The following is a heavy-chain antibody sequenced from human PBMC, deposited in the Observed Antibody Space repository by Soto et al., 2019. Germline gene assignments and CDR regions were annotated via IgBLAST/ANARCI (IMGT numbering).Heavy chain of an antibody. Sequence: GASVKVSCKASGFTFTSSAVQWVRQARGQRLEWIGWIVVGSGNTNYAQKFQERVTITRDMSTSTAYMELSSLRSEDTAVYYCAAGGYYYDSSARFYYFDYWGQGTLVTVSS. V-gene: IGHV1-58*01. CDR1: GFTFTSSA. D-gene: IGHD3-22*01. CDR2: IVVGSGNT. J-gene: IGHJ4*02. CDR3: AAGGYYYDSSARFYYFDY.